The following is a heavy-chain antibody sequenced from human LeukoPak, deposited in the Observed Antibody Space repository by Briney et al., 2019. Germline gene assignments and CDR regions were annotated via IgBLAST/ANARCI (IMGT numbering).Heavy chain of an antibody. CDR3: AKDALSYYGSGSSFDY. V-gene: IGHV3-23*01. CDR2: IGGSGGST. Sequence: PGGSLRLSCAASGFTFSSYAMSWVHQAPGKGLEWVSGIGGSGGSTYYADSVKGRFTISRDNSKNTLYLQMNSLRAEDTAVYYCAKDALSYYGSGSSFDYWGQGTLVTVSS. CDR1: GFTFSSYA. D-gene: IGHD3-10*01. J-gene: IGHJ4*02.